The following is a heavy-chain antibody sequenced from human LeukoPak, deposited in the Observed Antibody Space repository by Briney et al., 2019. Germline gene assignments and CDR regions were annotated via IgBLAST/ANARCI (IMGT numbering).Heavy chain of an antibody. CDR1: GLTFSSYA. CDR3: ARHSSGWYDGAFDI. CDR2: ISSNGGST. J-gene: IGHJ3*02. V-gene: IGHV3-64*01. D-gene: IGHD6-19*01. Sequence: PGGSLRLSCAASGLTFSSYAMHWVRQAPGKGLEYVSAISSNGGSTYYANSVKGRFTISRDNSKNTLYLQMGSLRAEDMAVYYCARHSSGWYDGAFDIWGQGTMVTVSS.